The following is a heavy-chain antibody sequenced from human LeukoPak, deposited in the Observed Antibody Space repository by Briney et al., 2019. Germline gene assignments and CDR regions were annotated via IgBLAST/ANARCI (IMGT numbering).Heavy chain of an antibody. CDR2: ISSSGSTI. D-gene: IGHD2-21*01. CDR1: GFTFSSYE. V-gene: IGHV3-48*03. CDR3: ARSRDVFSHAFDI. Sequence: PGGSLRLSCAASGFTFSSYEMNWVRQAPGKGLEWVSYISSSGSTIYYADSVKGRFTISRDNAKNSLYLQMNSLRAEDTAVYYCARSRDVFSHAFDIWGQGTMVTVSS. J-gene: IGHJ3*02.